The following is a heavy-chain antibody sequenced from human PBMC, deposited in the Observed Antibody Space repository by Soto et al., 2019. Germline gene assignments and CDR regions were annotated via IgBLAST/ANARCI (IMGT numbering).Heavy chain of an antibody. Sequence: QVQLVQSGAAVKKPGSSVKVSCKASGGTFSSYTISWVRQAPGQGLEWMGRIIPILGIANYAQKFQGRVTITADKSTSTAYMELSSLRSEDTAVYYCATAAAGTGLDYWGQGTLVTVSS. CDR1: GGTFSSYT. V-gene: IGHV1-69*02. J-gene: IGHJ4*02. CDR3: ATAAAGTGLDY. CDR2: IIPILGIA. D-gene: IGHD6-13*01.